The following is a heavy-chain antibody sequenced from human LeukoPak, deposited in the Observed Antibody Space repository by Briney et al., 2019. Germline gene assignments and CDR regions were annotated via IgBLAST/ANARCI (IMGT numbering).Heavy chain of an antibody. J-gene: IGHJ4*02. CDR1: SDSISSFY. D-gene: IGHD2-15*01. CDR3: ARGVRFGSWLYFDY. V-gene: IGHV4-59*01. Sequence: KASETLSLTCIVSSDSISSFYWSWIRRPPGKGLEWIAYIYNNGITNYNPSLKSRVTISIDTSENQFSLNLRSVTAADTATYYCARGVRFGSWLYFDYWGQGTLVAVSS. CDR2: IYNNGIT.